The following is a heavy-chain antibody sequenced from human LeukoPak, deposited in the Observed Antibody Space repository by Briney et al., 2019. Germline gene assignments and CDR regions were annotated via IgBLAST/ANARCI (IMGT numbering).Heavy chain of an antibody. CDR3: AKVRADYDYGDSHPPI. J-gene: IGHJ4*02. CDR2: ITGSGGGT. CDR1: GFTFSSYG. Sequence: GGTLRLSCAASGFTFSSYGMSWVRQAPGKGLEWVSAITGSGGGTYYADSVKGRFTISRDNSKNTLYLQMNSLRAEDTAIYYCAKVRADYDYGDSHPPIWGQGTLVTVSS. V-gene: IGHV3-23*01. D-gene: IGHD4-17*01.